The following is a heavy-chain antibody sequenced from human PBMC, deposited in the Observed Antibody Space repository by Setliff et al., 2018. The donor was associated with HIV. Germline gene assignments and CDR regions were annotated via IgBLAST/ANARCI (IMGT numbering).Heavy chain of an antibody. CDR2: LYPRGST. J-gene: IGHJ3*02. CDR1: GGSMSPYY. CDR3: ARVFPPIRGAPFGVPPGVFDI. V-gene: IGHV4-4*07. Sequence: PSETLSLTCSVSGGSMSPYYWSWIRQPAGKGLEWIGRLYPRGSTIYNPSLRSRVTLSVDTSKNQFSLKLSSVTAADTAVYYCARVFPPIRGAPFGVPPGVFDIWGQGSMVTVSS. D-gene: IGHD2-8*01.